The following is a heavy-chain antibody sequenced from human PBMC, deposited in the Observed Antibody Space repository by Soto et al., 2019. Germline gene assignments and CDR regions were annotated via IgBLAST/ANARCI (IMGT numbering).Heavy chain of an antibody. D-gene: IGHD6-13*01. CDR1: GFTFSSYG. J-gene: IGHJ6*02. CDR2: ISYDGSNK. CDR3: AKLYHRNLRTSWYVDYGMDV. V-gene: IGHV3-30*18. Sequence: QVQLVESGGGVVQPGRSLRLSCAASGFTFSSYGMHWVRQAPGKGLEWVTVISYDGSNKFHADSVKGRFTISRANSKTTLYLQMTSLRAEDTAVYYCAKLYHRNLRTSWYVDYGMDVWGQGTTVTVSS.